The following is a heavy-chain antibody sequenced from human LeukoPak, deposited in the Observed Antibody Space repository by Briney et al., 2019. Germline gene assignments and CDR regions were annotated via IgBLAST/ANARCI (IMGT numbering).Heavy chain of an antibody. Sequence: SETLSLTCAVSGGSISSHYWSWIRQPPGKGLEWLGYIYYSGSTNYNPSLKSRVTMSVDTSKNQFSLKLSSVTAADTAVYYCARDDGYYYAFDIWGQGTMVTVSS. V-gene: IGHV4-59*11. D-gene: IGHD3-22*01. CDR2: IYYSGST. CDR1: GGSISSHY. J-gene: IGHJ3*02. CDR3: ARDDGYYYAFDI.